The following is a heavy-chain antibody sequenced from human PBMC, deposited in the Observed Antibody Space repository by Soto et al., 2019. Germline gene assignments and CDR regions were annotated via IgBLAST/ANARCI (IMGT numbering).Heavy chain of an antibody. V-gene: IGHV3-23*01. CDR3: AKWSYLDY. CDR2: ISGTDGHT. D-gene: IGHD3-3*01. J-gene: IGHJ4*02. CDR1: GFSFASFA. Sequence: GWSLRLSCTTSGFSFASFAMTWVRQAPGKGLEWVATISGTDGHTHYADSVKGRFSISRDTSRNTLYLQMNSLRADDTAIYYCAKWSYLDYWGQGTRVTVSS.